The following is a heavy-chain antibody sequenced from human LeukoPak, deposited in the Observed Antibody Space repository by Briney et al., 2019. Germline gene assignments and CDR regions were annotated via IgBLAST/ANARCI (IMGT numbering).Heavy chain of an antibody. CDR3: AKVEPALRFLGNYYMDV. CDR2: ISYDGSNK. J-gene: IGHJ6*03. V-gene: IGHV3-30-3*01. CDR1: GFTFSSYA. Sequence: PGGSLRLSCAASGFTFSSYAMHWVRQAPGKGLEWVAVISYDGSNKYYADPVKGRFTISRDNSKNTLYLQMNSLRAEDTAVYYCAKVEPALRFLGNYYMDVWGKGATVTVSS. D-gene: IGHD3-3*01.